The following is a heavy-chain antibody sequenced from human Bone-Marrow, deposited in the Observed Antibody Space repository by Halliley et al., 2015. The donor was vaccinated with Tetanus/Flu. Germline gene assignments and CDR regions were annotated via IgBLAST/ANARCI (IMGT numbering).Heavy chain of an antibody. CDR3: ARGVHYSTSWYHFDY. Sequence: SLRLSCAASGFTFSDYWMSWVRQAPGKGLEWVANIKQDGNEQHYVDSVKGRFTISRDNAKNSLYLHMNSLRVEDPALYFCARGVHYSTSWYHFDYWGQGTLISASS. D-gene: IGHD6-13*01. CDR2: IKQDGNEQ. J-gene: IGHJ4*02. CDR1: GFTFSDYW. V-gene: IGHV3-7*01.